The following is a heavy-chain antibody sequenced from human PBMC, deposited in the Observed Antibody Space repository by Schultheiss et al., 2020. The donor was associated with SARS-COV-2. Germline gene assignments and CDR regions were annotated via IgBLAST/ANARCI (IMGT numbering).Heavy chain of an antibody. CDR2: ISSSSSYI. V-gene: IGHV3-21*01. J-gene: IGHJ4*02. CDR1: GFTFSSYE. CDR3: AREVEEGIAVVDY. D-gene: IGHD6-19*01. Sequence: GGSLRLSCAASGFTFSSYEMNWVRQAPGKGLEWVSSISSSSSYIYYADSVKGRFTISRDNAKNSLYLQMNSLRAEDTAVYYCAREVEEGIAVVDYWGQGTLVTVSS.